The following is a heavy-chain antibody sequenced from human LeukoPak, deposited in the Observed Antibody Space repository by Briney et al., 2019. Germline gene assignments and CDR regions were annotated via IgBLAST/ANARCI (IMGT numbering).Heavy chain of an antibody. Sequence: GGSLRLSCAASGFTFSSYAMSWVRQAPGKGLEWVSAISGSGGSTYYADSVKGRFTISRDNSKNTLYLQMNSLRAEDTAVYYCAKDCFGTDYDSSGYQLPDYYFDYWGQGTLVTVSS. D-gene: IGHD3-22*01. J-gene: IGHJ4*02. V-gene: IGHV3-23*01. CDR3: AKDCFGTDYDSSGYQLPDYYFDY. CDR1: GFTFSSYA. CDR2: ISGSGGST.